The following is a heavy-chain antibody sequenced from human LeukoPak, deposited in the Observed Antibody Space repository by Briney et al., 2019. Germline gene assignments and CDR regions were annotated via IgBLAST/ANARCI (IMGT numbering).Heavy chain of an antibody. CDR2: ILYDGSNK. J-gene: IGHJ4*02. V-gene: IGHV3-30*18. D-gene: IGHD6-19*01. CDR1: GITFSSYS. Sequence: GGSLRLSCVASGITFSSYSMNWVRQAPGKGLEWVSVILYDGSNKYYADSVKGRFTISRDNSKNTLYLQMNSLRAEDTAVYYCAKEESQWLVTSSFDYWGQGTLVTVSS. CDR3: AKEESQWLVTSSFDY.